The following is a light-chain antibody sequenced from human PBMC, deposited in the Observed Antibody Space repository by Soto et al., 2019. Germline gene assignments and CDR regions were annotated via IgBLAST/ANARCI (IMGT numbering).Light chain of an antibody. CDR3: QSFDNNLRGSV. CDR2: GNN. V-gene: IGLV1-40*01. Sequence: QSVLTQPPSVSGAPGQRVTISCSGNSSNIGAGYDVPWYHQVPGTAPKLLIYGNNNRPSGVPDRFSGSRSGTSASLAITGLQAADEGDYYCQSFDNNLRGSVFGGGTKVTVL. CDR1: SSNIGAGYD. J-gene: IGLJ3*02.